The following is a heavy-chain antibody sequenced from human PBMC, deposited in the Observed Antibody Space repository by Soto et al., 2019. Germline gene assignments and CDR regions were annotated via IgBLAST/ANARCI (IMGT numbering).Heavy chain of an antibody. CDR1: GGPMISYY. CDR2: IYYSGST. CDR3: ARLQYYFDY. Sequence: SETLSLTCTVSGGPMISYYWSWIRQPPGKGLEWIGYIYYSGSTNYNPSLKSRVTISVDTSKNQFSLKLSSVTAADTAVYYCARLQYYFDYWGQGNLVTVSS. V-gene: IGHV4-59*12. J-gene: IGHJ4*02.